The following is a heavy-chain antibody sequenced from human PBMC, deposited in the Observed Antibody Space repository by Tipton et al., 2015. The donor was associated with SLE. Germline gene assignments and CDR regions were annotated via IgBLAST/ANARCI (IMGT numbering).Heavy chain of an antibody. J-gene: IGHJ3*02. D-gene: IGHD1-26*01. Sequence: SLRLSCAASGFTFSSYGMHWVRQAPGKGLEWVAVISYDGSDKYYPDSVKGRFTISRDNSKNTLYLQMNSLRAEDTAVYYCARDRRSGSYWDAFDIWGQGTMVTVSS. V-gene: IGHV3-30*03. CDR1: GFTFSSYG. CDR3: ARDRRSGSYWDAFDI. CDR2: ISYDGSDK.